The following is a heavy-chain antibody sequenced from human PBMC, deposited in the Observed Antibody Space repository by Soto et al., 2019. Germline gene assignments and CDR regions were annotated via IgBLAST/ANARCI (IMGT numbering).Heavy chain of an antibody. Sequence: QEQLVQSGAEVKKPGSSVKVSCKAAGGTFSDFAITWWRQAPGQGLEWMGGVIPSFGTANYAQKFQGRVTFTADKSTRTAYMELSSLRSEDTAVYYCAREKGSPMIYWYFDLWGRGTLVTVSS. CDR2: VIPSFGTA. D-gene: IGHD3-16*01. J-gene: IGHJ2*01. CDR3: AREKGSPMIYWYFDL. CDR1: GGTFSDFA. V-gene: IGHV1-69*06.